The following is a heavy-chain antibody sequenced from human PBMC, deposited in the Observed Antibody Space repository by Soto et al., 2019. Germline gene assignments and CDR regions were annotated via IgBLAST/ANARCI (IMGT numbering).Heavy chain of an antibody. V-gene: IGHV1-18*01. CDR3: ARVGVAGSYNWFDP. Sequence: GAPVKVSCKASGYTFTSYGTCWVRQGPGQGLEWVGWVSAYNGNTKYAQNFQGRVTRTTDTSTSTVYMELRSLRSDDTPVYYCARVGVAGSYNWFDPWGQGTLVTSPQ. CDR1: GYTFTSYG. D-gene: IGHD3-10*01. CDR2: VSAYNGNT. J-gene: IGHJ5*02.